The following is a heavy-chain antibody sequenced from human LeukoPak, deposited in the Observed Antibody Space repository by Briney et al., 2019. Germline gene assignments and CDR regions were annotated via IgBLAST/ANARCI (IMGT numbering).Heavy chain of an antibody. Sequence: GGSLRLSCAASGFTFSAYGMHWVRQAPGKGPEWVAVIWYDGSNKYYADSVKGRFTISRDNSKNTPYLQMNRLRAEDTAVYYCARDWGEGFFSMAFDIWGQGTMVTVSS. D-gene: IGHD3-16*01. CDR2: IWYDGSNK. V-gene: IGHV3-33*01. J-gene: IGHJ3*02. CDR1: GFTFSAYG. CDR3: ARDWGEGFFSMAFDI.